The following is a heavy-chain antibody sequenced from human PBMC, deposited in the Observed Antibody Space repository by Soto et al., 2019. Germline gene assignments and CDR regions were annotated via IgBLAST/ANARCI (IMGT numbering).Heavy chain of an antibody. Sequence: SETLSLTCAVYGGSLSGYYWSWIRQPPGKGLEWIGEINHSGSTNYNPSLKSRVTISVDTSKNQFSLKLSSVTAADTAVYYCARGKGDYWGQGTQVTVSS. V-gene: IGHV4-34*01. CDR1: GGSLSGYY. CDR2: INHSGST. CDR3: ARGKGDY. J-gene: IGHJ4*02.